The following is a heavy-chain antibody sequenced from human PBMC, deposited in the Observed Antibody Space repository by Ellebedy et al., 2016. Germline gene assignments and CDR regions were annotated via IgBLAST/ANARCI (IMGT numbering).Heavy chain of an antibody. D-gene: IGHD6-19*01. CDR2: INAGNGNT. CDR3: ARDLAVAETFDY. CDR1: GYTFTSYA. J-gene: IGHJ4*02. Sequence: ASVKVSCKASGYTFTSYAMHWVRQAPGQRLEWMGWINAGNGNTKYSQKFQGRVTITRDTSASTAYMELSSLRSEDTAVYYCARDLAVAETFDYWGQGTLVTVSS. V-gene: IGHV1-3*01.